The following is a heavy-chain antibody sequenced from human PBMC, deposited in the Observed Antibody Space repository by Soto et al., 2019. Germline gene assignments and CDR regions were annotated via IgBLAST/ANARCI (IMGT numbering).Heavy chain of an antibody. V-gene: IGHV3-53*01. D-gene: IGHD3-10*01. Sequence: EVQLVESGGGLIQPGGSLRLSCAVSGFTVSNNYMSWVRQAPGKGLEGVSVIYSGGYTAYGDSVKGRFTISRDNSKNTIHLQKKTREARAPACFSLATHPGGGGYWGQGTLVTVSS. J-gene: IGHJ4*02. CDR3: ATHPGGGGY. CDR2: IYSGGYT. CDR1: GFTVSNNY.